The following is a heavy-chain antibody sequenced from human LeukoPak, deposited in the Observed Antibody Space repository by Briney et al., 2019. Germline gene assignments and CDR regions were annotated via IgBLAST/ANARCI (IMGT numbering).Heavy chain of an antibody. CDR2: ISAYNGNT. V-gene: IGHV1-18*01. Sequence: ASVKVSCKASGYTFTSYDINWVRQAPGQGLEWMGWISAYNGNTNYAQKLQGRVTMTTDTSTSTAYMELRSLRSDDTAVYYCAREHYYGSGSYPGYYYYMDVWGKGTTVTVSS. CDR3: AREHYYGSGSYPGYYYYMDV. CDR1: GYTFTSYD. D-gene: IGHD3-10*01. J-gene: IGHJ6*03.